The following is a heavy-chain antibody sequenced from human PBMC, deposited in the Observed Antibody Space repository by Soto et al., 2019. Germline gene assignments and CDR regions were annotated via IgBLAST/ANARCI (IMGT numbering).Heavy chain of an antibody. CDR1: GYSFTIYC. CDR2: IYPYDSDT. J-gene: IGHJ4*01. V-gene: IGHV5-51*01. D-gene: IGHD2-2*01. CDR3: ARHLVGSTRGNFDY. Sequence: GESLKISCNTSGYSFTIYCIGWVLQMPGKGMEWMGNIYPYDSDTRYSPSFQGQVTISADTSITTAYLQWSGLRASDTAMYFCARHLVGSTRGNFDYWGQGTLVTVSS.